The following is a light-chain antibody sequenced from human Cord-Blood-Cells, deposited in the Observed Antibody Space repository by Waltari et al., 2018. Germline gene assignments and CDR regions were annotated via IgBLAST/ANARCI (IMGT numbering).Light chain of an antibody. CDR3: QQSYSTPPT. CDR1: QSISSY. CDR2: AAS. V-gene: IGKV1-39*01. J-gene: IGKJ4*01. Sequence: DIQMTQSPSSLSAYVGDSVTITCRASQSISSYFNWYQQKPGKATKLLIYAASSLQSGVPSRFSGSGSGTDFTLTISSLQPEDFATYYCQQSYSTPPTFGGGTKVEIK.